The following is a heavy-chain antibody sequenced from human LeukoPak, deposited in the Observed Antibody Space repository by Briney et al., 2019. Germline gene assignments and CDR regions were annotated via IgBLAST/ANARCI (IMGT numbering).Heavy chain of an antibody. Sequence: SETLSLTCTVSGGSISSSSYYWGWIRQPPGKGLEWIGSIYYSGSTYYNPSLKSRVTISVDTSKNQFSLKLSSVTAADTAVYYCARVASGGRWLQLQGRFDYWGQGTLVTVSS. CDR2: IYYSGST. V-gene: IGHV4-39*07. CDR1: GGSISSSSYY. J-gene: IGHJ4*02. D-gene: IGHD5-24*01. CDR3: ARVASGGRWLQLQGRFDY.